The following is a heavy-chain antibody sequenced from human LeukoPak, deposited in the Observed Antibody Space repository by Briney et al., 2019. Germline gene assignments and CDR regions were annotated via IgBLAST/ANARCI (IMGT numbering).Heavy chain of an antibody. CDR2: IIPIFGTA. V-gene: IGHV1-69*06. Sequence: ASVKVSCKASGGTFSSYAISWVRQAPGQGLEWMGGIIPIFGTANYAQKFQGRVTITADKSTSTAYMELSSLRSEDTAVYYCASGVDRTRTTVPLRGWYFDLWGRGTLVTVSS. D-gene: IGHD4-17*01. CDR3: ASGVDRTRTTVPLRGWYFDL. CDR1: GGTFSSYA. J-gene: IGHJ2*01.